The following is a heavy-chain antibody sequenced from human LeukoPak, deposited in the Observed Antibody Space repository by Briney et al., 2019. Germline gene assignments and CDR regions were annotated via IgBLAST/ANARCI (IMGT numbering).Heavy chain of an antibody. Sequence: SETLSLTCTVSGYSISSGYYWGWIRQPPGKGLEWIGSIYHSGSTYYNPSLKSRVTISVDTSKNQFSLKLSSVTAADTAVYYCARRQNYYGSGSYYRRGFDYWGQGTLVTVSS. J-gene: IGHJ4*02. D-gene: IGHD3-10*01. CDR2: IYHSGST. CDR1: GYSISSGYY. V-gene: IGHV4-38-2*02. CDR3: ARRQNYYGSGSYYRRGFDY.